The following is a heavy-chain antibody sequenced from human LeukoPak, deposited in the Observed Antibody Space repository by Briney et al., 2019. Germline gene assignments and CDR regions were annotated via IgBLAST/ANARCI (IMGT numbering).Heavy chain of an antibody. CDR3: ARVAAGYSSGYYFPFDY. V-gene: IGHV4-59*01. Sequence: SETLSLTCTVSGGSISSYYWSWIRQPPGKGLEWIGYIYYSGSTNYNPSLKSRVTISVDTSKNQFSLKLSYVTAADTAVYYCARVAAGYSSGYYFPFDYWGQGTLVTVSS. CDR2: IYYSGST. D-gene: IGHD3-22*01. CDR1: GGSISSYY. J-gene: IGHJ4*02.